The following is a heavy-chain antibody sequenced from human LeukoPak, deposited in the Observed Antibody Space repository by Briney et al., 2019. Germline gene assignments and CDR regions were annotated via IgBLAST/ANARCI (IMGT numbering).Heavy chain of an antibody. J-gene: IGHJ4*02. CDR2: INPNTGAT. Sequence: SVKVSCKASGYTFTGYYMFWVRQAPGQGLEWMGWINPNTGATKYAQNFQGRVTLTRDTSIRTTFMELSSLRSNDTALYYCARDERFCNGDNHYPDLGYWGQGTPVTVS. CDR3: ARDERFCNGDNHYPDLGY. CDR1: GYTFTGYY. V-gene: IGHV1-2*02. D-gene: IGHD2-15*01.